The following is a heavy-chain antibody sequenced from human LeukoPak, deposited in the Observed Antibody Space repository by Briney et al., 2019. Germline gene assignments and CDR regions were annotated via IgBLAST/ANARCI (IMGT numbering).Heavy chain of an antibody. CDR2: ISYSGST. CDR1: GGSISGSSYY. J-gene: IGHJ4*02. D-gene: IGHD3-22*01. V-gene: IGHV4-39*07. CDR3: AGTYYYDSSGYYHYSL. Sequence: SETLSLTCIVSGGSISGSSYYWGWIRQPPGKGLEWIGSISYSGSTLYNPSLKSRVTISVDTSKNQFSLKLSSVTAADTAVYYCAGTYYYDSSGYYHYSLWGQGTLVTVSS.